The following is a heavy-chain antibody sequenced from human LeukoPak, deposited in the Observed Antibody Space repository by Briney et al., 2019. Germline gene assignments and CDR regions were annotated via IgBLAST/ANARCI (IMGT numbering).Heavy chain of an antibody. D-gene: IGHD3-16*01. Sequence: GGSLRLSCAASGFTFSSYWMNWVRQAPGKGLVWVSHINTDGTTTTYADSVKGRFTVSRDNAKNSLYLQMTSLRAEDTAVYYCASSWGSAIDFWGQGTLVTVSS. CDR2: INTDGTTT. V-gene: IGHV3-74*01. CDR1: GFTFSSYW. J-gene: IGHJ4*02. CDR3: ASSWGSAIDF.